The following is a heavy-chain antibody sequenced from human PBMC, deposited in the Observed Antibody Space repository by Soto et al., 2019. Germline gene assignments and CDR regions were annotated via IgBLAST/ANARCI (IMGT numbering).Heavy chain of an antibody. CDR3: TTDLVYAGHTPNFYYYCMDV. V-gene: IGHV3-15*01. D-gene: IGHD6-6*01. J-gene: IGHJ6*03. CDR1: GFTFSNAW. CDR2: IKSKPDGGTT. Sequence: GGSLRLSCAASGFTFSNAWMSWVRQAPGKGLEWVGRIKSKPDGGTTDYAAPVKGRFTISRDDSENTLYLQMNSLKSEDTAVYYCTTDLVYAGHTPNFYYYCMDVWGKGTTVTVSS.